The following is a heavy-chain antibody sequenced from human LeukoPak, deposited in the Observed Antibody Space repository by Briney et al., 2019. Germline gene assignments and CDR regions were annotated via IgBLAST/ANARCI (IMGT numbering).Heavy chain of an antibody. Sequence: GGSLRLSCAASGFTFSSYAMNWVRQAPGKGLKWVSTISGSGGSKHYADSVEGRFTISRDNSKNTVYLQMNSLRAEDTAIYYCAKLTSASGAYGVDVWGQGTTVTVSS. CDR2: ISGSGGSK. J-gene: IGHJ6*02. CDR1: GFTFSSYA. D-gene: IGHD3-10*01. V-gene: IGHV3-23*01. CDR3: AKLTSASGAYGVDV.